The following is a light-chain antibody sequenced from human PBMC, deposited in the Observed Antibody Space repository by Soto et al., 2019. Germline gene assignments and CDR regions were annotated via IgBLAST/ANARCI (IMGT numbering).Light chain of an antibody. CDR1: SSDVGGYNY. CDR2: EVT. CDR3: SSYTSSSPDWV. V-gene: IGLV2-14*01. J-gene: IGLJ3*02. Sequence: QSALTQPASVSGSPGQSITISCTGTSSDVGGYNYVSWYQQQPGKAPKLMIYEVTNRPSGVSNRFSGSKSGNTASLTISGLQAEDEADYYCSSYTSSSPDWVFGGGTKVTV.